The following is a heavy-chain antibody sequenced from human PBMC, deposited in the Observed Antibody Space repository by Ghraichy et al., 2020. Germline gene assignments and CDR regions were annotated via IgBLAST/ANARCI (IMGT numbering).Heavy chain of an antibody. V-gene: IGHV3-23*01. CDR1: GFTFSSYA. J-gene: IGHJ4*02. Sequence: GGSLRLSCAASGFTFSSYAMSWVRQGPGKGLEWVSGISGSGGSTYFADSVKGRFTISRDNSKNTLYLQMNSLRAEDTAVYYCAKDPLENQLLRRPVDYWGQGTLVTVSS. CDR2: ISGSGGST. CDR3: AKDPLENQLLRRPVDY. D-gene: IGHD2-2*01.